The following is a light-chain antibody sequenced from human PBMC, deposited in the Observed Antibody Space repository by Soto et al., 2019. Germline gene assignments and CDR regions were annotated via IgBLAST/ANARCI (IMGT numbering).Light chain of an antibody. CDR2: EVS. J-gene: IGLJ1*01. CDR3: SSYSISTAYL. Sequence: QSVLTQPASVSGSPGQSITISCTGTSSDVGGYDYVSWYQLHPGKAPKLMIFEVSNRPSGVSYRFSGSKSGNTASLTISGLQVEDEADYFCSSYSISTAYLFGTGTKVT. CDR1: SSDVGGYDY. V-gene: IGLV2-14*01.